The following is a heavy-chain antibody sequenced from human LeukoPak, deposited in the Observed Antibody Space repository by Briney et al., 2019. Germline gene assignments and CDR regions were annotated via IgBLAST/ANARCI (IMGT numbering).Heavy chain of an antibody. D-gene: IGHD5-24*01. J-gene: IGHJ4*02. CDR2: IIPIFGTA. Sequence: SVKVSCKASGGTFSSYAISWVRQAPGQGLEWVGGIIPIFGTANYAQKFQGRVTMTTDTSTTTAYMELRSLRSDDTAVYYCVKDYNYVVDYWGQGTLVTVSS. CDR1: GGTFSSYA. V-gene: IGHV1-69*05. CDR3: VKDYNYVVDY.